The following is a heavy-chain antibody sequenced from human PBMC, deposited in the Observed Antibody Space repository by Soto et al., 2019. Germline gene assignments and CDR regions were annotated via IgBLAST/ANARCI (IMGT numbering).Heavy chain of an antibody. CDR1: GYTFTSYA. D-gene: IGHD3-10*02. Sequence: GASVKVSCKASGYTFTSYAMHWVRQAPGQRLEWMGWMNAGSGNTGYAQKFQGRVTMTRNTSISTAYMELSSLRSEDTAVYYCAIAQPVRGPRGAFDIWGQGTMVTVSS. CDR3: AIAQPVRGPRGAFDI. CDR2: MNAGSGNT. J-gene: IGHJ3*02. V-gene: IGHV1-8*02.